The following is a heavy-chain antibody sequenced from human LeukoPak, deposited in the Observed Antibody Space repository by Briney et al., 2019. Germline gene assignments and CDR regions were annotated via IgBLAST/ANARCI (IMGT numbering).Heavy chain of an antibody. V-gene: IGHV3-73*01. CDR1: GFIFSGSA. Sequence: PGGSLRLSCAASGFIFSGSAMHWVRQASGKGLEWVGRIRSKARSYATTYAAPVKGRFTISRDDSKNTAYLQMNSLKTEDTAVYYCTRDIVVVPAPEEGAYYYGMDVWGQGTTVTVSS. CDR3: TRDIVVVPAPEEGAYYYGMDV. J-gene: IGHJ6*02. CDR2: IRSKARSYAT. D-gene: IGHD2-2*01.